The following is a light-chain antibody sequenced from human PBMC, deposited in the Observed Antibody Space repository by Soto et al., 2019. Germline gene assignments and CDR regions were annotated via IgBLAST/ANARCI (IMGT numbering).Light chain of an antibody. CDR3: QGWDYSTDDVV. CDR2: HDS. V-gene: IGLV3-21*02. CDR1: NIGGRS. J-gene: IGLJ2*01. Sequence: SYELTQPPSVSVAPGQTASITCGGDNIGGRSVHWYQQKPGQAPVVVVDHDSDRPSGIPERFSGSNSGNMATLTISRVEAGDEAVYHCQGWDYSTDDVVFGGGTKLTVL.